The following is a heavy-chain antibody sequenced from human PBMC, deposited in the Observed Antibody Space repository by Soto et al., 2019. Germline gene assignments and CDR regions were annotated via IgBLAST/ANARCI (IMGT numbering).Heavy chain of an antibody. CDR2: ISYDGSNK. D-gene: IGHD5-18*01. CDR3: ASPWASTTMVHSSFDY. Sequence: GGSLRLSCAASAFTFSNHAMHWVRQAPGKGLEWVAIISYDGSNKYYADSVKGRFTISRDNSKNTLNLQMNSLRPEDTAVYYCASPWASTTMVHSSFDYWGQGTPVTVSS. CDR1: AFTFSNHA. V-gene: IGHV3-30-3*01. J-gene: IGHJ4*02.